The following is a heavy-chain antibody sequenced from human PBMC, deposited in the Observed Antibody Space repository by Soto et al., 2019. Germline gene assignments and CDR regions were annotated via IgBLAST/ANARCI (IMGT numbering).Heavy chain of an antibody. CDR3: ARQLPLCSSSWTYYYGMDV. CDR1: GYSFTSYW. D-gene: IGHD6-13*01. Sequence: PGESLKISCKGSGYSFTSYWISWVRQMPGKGLEWMGRIDPSDSYTNYSPSFQGHVTISADKSISTAYLQWSSLKASDTAMYYCARQLPLCSSSWTYYYGMDVWGQGTTVTVSS. V-gene: IGHV5-10-1*01. CDR2: IDPSDSYT. J-gene: IGHJ6*02.